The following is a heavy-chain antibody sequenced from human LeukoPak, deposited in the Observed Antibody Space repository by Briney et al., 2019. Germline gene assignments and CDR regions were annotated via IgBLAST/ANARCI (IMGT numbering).Heavy chain of an antibody. Sequence: SETLSLTCTVSGGSISSSSYYWGWIRQPPGKGLEWIRSIYYSGSTYYNPSLKSRVTISVDTSKNQFSLKLSSVTAADTAVYYCARVSSGSPKFRYYFDYWGQGTLVTVSS. CDR1: GGSISSSSYY. CDR3: ARVSSGSPKFRYYFDY. V-gene: IGHV4-39*01. D-gene: IGHD3-10*01. J-gene: IGHJ4*02. CDR2: IYYSGST.